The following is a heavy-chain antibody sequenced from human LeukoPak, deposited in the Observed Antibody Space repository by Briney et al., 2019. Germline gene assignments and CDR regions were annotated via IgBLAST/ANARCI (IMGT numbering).Heavy chain of an antibody. CDR2: INQDGSEK. Sequence: TGGSLRLSCAASGFTFGTYWMNWVRQAPGKGLEWVANINQDGSEKYYVDSVKGRFTISRDNVKNLVYLQMNSLRVEDTAMYYCARGRAVDMWGRGTMVTVSS. CDR1: GFTFGTYW. J-gene: IGHJ3*02. CDR3: ARGRAVDM. V-gene: IGHV3-7*04.